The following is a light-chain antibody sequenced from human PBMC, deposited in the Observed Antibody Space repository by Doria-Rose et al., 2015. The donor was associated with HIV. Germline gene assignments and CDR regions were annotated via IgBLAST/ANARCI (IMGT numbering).Light chain of an antibody. CDR3: QQYDTYPYT. Sequence: DIQLAQSPSTLPASVGDRVTITRRASHTIDHWLAWYQQKPGRGPKLLIYQASQLQGGVPSRFSGSASGTDFTLTISSLQPDDFATYYCQQYDTYPYTFGQGTKLEIK. J-gene: IGKJ2*01. CDR2: QAS. V-gene: IGKV1-5*03. CDR1: HTIDHW.